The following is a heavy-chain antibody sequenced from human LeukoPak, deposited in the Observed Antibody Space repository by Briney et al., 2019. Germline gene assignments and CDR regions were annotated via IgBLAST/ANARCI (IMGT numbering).Heavy chain of an antibody. CDR1: GFSLSTSGVG. Sequence: SGPTLVKPTQTLTLTCTFSGFSLSTSGVGVGWIRQPPGKALEWHALIYWDDDKRYSPSLKSRLTITKDTSKNQVVLTMTNMDPVDTATYYCAHSFLPIYDILTGYYNDYFDYWGQGTLVTVSS. V-gene: IGHV2-5*02. CDR2: IYWDDDK. J-gene: IGHJ4*02. CDR3: AHSFLPIYDILTGYYNDYFDY. D-gene: IGHD3-9*01.